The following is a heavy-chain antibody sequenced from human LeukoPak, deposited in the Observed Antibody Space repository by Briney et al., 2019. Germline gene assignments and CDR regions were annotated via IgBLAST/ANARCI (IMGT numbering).Heavy chain of an antibody. J-gene: IGHJ4*02. V-gene: IGHV3-21*01. CDR2: ISSSSSYI. D-gene: IGHD1-7*01. Sequence: GGSLRLSCAASGFTFSSYSMNWVRQAPGKGLEWVSSISSSSSYIYYADSVRGRFTISRDNAKNSLYLQMNSLRAEDTAVYYCARAHNWKYGSFDFWGQGTLVTVSS. CDR3: ARAHNWKYGSFDF. CDR1: GFTFSSYS.